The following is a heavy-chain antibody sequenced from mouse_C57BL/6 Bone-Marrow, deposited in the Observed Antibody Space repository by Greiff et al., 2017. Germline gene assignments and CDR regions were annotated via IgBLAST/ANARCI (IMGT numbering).Heavy chain of an antibody. CDR1: GFTFSDYY. J-gene: IGHJ4*01. CDR3: ARDRLLYAMDY. V-gene: IGHV5-16*01. D-gene: IGHD2-1*01. CDR2: INYDGSST. Sequence: EVQRVESEGGLVQPGSSMKLSCTASGFTFSDYYMAWVRQVPEKGLEWVANINYDGSSTYYLDSLKSRFIISRDNAKNILYLQMSSLTSEDTATYYCARDRLLYAMDYWGQGTSVTVSS.